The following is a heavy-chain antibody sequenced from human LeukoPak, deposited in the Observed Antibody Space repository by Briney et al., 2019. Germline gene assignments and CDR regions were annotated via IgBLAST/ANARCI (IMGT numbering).Heavy chain of an antibody. D-gene: IGHD3-16*02. J-gene: IGHJ4*02. CDR3: ARGLGLRLGELSSYYFDY. CDR1: GGSISSGDYY. V-gene: IGHV4-30-4*01. CDR2: IYYSGST. Sequence: SETLSLTCTVSGGSISSGDYYWSWIRQPPGKGLEWIGYIYYSGSTYYNPSLKGRVTISVDTSKNQFSLKLSSVTAADTAVYYCARGLGLRLGELSSYYFDYWGQGTLVTVSS.